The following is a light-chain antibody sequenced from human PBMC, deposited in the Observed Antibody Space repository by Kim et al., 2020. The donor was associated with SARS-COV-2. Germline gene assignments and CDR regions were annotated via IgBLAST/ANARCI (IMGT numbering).Light chain of an antibody. CDR1: KLGEKY. J-gene: IGLJ2*01. CDR3: QTWDSTTVI. V-gene: IGLV3-1*01. Sequence: SYELTQPPSVSVSPGQTARITCSGDKLGEKYTSWYQHKSGQSPVVVIYQDNKRPSGMTERFSGSISGNTATLTISGTQPMDEADYYCQTWDSTTVIFGGGTQLTVL. CDR2: QDN.